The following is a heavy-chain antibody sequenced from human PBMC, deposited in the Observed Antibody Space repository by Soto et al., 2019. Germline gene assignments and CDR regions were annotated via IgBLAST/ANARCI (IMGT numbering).Heavy chain of an antibody. CDR2: IYYSGST. D-gene: IGHD2-2*01. Sequence: SETLSLTCTVSGGSISSYYWSWIRQPPGKGLEWIGYIYYSGSTNYNPSLKSRVTISVDTSKNQFSLKLSSVTAADTAVYYCARAGRYCSSTSCYGSNPNNWFDPWGQGTLVTVSS. CDR3: ARAGRYCSSTSCYGSNPNNWFDP. CDR1: GGSISSYY. V-gene: IGHV4-59*12. J-gene: IGHJ5*02.